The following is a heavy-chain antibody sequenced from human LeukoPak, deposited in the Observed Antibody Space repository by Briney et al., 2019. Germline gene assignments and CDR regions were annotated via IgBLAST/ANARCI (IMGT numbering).Heavy chain of an antibody. CDR1: GFTFSSYA. Sequence: PGGSLRLSCAASGFTFSSYAMSWVRQAPGKGLEWVSAISGSGGSTYYADSVKGRFTISRDNSKNTLYLQMNSLRAEDTAVYYCAKKAFSDSWLWFGESPMDVWGQGTTVTVSS. D-gene: IGHD3-10*01. CDR3: AKKAFSDSWLWFGESPMDV. CDR2: ISGSGGST. V-gene: IGHV3-23*01. J-gene: IGHJ6*02.